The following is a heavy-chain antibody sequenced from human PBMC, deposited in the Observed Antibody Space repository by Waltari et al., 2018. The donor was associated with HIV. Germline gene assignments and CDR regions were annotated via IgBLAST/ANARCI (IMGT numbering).Heavy chain of an antibody. Sequence: QVHLVQSGAELRKPGASVTVCCKAYVYTFTNYGITWVRQAPGQGLEWMGWISGYNGDTKYAQKVRGRVTMTTDTSTSTSYLDMGSLRFDDTAVYYCSIDHYYCSIWYFSDYWCQGTLVTVSS. CDR3: SIDHYYCSIWYFSDY. CDR1: VYTFTNYG. CDR2: ISGYNGDT. D-gene: IGHD2-2*01. V-gene: IGHV1-18*01. J-gene: IGHJ4*02.